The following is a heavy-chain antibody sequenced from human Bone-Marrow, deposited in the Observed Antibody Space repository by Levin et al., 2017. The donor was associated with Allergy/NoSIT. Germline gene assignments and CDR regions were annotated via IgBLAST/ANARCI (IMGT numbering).Heavy chain of an antibody. CDR3: TRQEMGPLRDDY. CDR1: GFAFTDHA. J-gene: IGHJ4*02. CDR2: LSGSGGST. V-gene: IGHV3-23*01. Sequence: GESLKISCAASGFAFTDHAMSWVRQAPGKGLEWVSALSGSGGSTYYAGSVLGRFTISRDNSNNTLYLEMNSLRVDDTAVYYCTRQEMGPLRDDYWGQGTLVTVSS. D-gene: IGHD5-24*01.